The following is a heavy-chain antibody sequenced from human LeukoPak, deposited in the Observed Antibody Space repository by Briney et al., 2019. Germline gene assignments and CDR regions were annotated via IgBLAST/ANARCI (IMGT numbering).Heavy chain of an antibody. CDR3: ASIDSSGYYSSDAFDI. CDR1: GGTFSSYA. Sequence: ASVKVSCKASGGTFSSYAISWVRQAPGQGLEWMGRIIPIFGTANYAQKFQGRVTITTDESTSTAYMELSSLRSEDTAVHYCASIDSSGYYSSDAFDIWGQGTMVTVSS. J-gene: IGHJ3*02. D-gene: IGHD3-22*01. V-gene: IGHV1-69*05. CDR2: IIPIFGTA.